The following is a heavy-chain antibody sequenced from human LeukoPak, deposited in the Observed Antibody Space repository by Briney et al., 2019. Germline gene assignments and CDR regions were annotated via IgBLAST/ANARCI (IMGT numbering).Heavy chain of an antibody. CDR3: ARDRDFPRDQFDH. V-gene: IGHV3-23*01. Sequence: GSLRLSYAASGFAFSNCAMSWVRQAPGKGLEWVSAISGTGDATWYPDSVKGRFTISRDKSRNTVYLQMNSLRAEDTALYYCARDRDFPRDQFDHWGQGTLVTVSS. D-gene: IGHD2-21*02. CDR2: ISGTGDAT. J-gene: IGHJ4*02. CDR1: GFAFSNCA.